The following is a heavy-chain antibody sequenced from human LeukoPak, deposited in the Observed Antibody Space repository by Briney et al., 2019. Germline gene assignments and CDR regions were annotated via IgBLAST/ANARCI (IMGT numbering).Heavy chain of an antibody. Sequence: SETLSLTCAIYGGSFSGYYGTGIRQSPGKDLEWSGEINGSGNSNYYPSLKSRVFISLDTSKNQFSLKLTSVTAADTAVYYCARGSRMRQVGPRWLEPWGRGPLVTVSS. CDR2: INGSGNS. D-gene: IGHD1-26*01. J-gene: IGHJ5*02. CDR1: GGSFSGYY. CDR3: ARGSRMRQVGPRWLEP. V-gene: IGHV4-34*01.